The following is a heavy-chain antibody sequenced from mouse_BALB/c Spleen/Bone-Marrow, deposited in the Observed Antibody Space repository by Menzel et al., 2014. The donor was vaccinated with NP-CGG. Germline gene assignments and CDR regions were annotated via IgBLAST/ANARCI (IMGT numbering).Heavy chain of an antibody. CDR1: GYTFSSYW. V-gene: IGHV1-9*01. CDR2: ILPGSGST. CDR3: ARRGGWLGYFDV. J-gene: IGHJ1*01. D-gene: IGHD2-3*01. Sequence: QVQLKQSGAELMKPGASVKISCKATGYTFSSYWIGWVKQRPGHGLEWIGEILPGSGSTNYNEKFKGKATFTADTSSNTAYMQLSSLTSEDSAAYYCARRGGWLGYFDVWGAGTTVTVSS.